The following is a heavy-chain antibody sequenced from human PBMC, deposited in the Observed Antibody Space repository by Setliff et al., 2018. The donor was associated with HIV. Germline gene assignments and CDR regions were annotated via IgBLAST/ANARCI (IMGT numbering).Heavy chain of an antibody. Sequence: PSETLSLTCTVSGDSVSSYYWTWIRQSPAKGLEWIGYIYYTGATNYNPSLKSRLTISLDTSKRQFSLKLNSVIAADTAVYYCARNRVPSSLWGQGTLVTVSS. D-gene: IGHD3-10*01. V-gene: IGHV4-59*02. CDR3: ARNRVPSSL. J-gene: IGHJ4*02. CDR2: IYYTGAT. CDR1: GDSVSSYY.